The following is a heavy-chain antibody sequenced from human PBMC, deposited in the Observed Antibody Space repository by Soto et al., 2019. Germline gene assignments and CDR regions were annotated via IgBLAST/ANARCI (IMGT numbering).Heavy chain of an antibody. CDR2: ISSSSNTI. J-gene: IGHJ3*02. D-gene: IGHD3-22*01. CDR1: GFTLPGYS. Sequence: GGSLRLSCAPSGFTLPGYSMNWVRQAPGQGLEWVSYISSSSNTIYYADSVKGRFTISRDNAKNLLYLQMNSLRAEDTAVYYCARVGRQDYYDSSRDAFDIWGQGTMVTVSS. CDR3: ARVGRQDYYDSSRDAFDI. V-gene: IGHV3-48*01.